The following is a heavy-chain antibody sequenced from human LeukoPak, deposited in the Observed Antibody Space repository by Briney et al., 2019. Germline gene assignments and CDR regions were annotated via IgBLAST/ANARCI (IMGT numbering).Heavy chain of an antibody. CDR2: IKQDGDEK. D-gene: IGHD2-21*01. V-gene: IGHV3-7*01. J-gene: IGHJ4*02. Sequence: QPGGSLRLSCAASGFTFSSYWMSWVRQIPGKGLEWVANIKQDGDEKYYVDSVKGRLTISRDNAKKSLYLQLNSLRAEDTAVYYCARQIDTNFFAYWGQGTLVTVSS. CDR1: GFTFSSYW. CDR3: ARQIDTNFFAY.